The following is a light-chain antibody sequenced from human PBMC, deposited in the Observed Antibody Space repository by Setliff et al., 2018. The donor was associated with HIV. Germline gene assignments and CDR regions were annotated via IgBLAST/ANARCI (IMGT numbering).Light chain of an antibody. J-gene: IGLJ6*01. Sequence: QSALTQPASVSGSPGQSITISCTGTSSDIGVSKYVSWYQQHPGRAPKLMIFEVINRPSGVSDRFSGSKSGNTASLTISGLQAEDEADYYCSSYKTGNTLVFGRGTKVTVL. CDR1: SSDIGVSKY. CDR3: SSYKTGNTLV. CDR2: EVI. V-gene: IGLV2-14*01.